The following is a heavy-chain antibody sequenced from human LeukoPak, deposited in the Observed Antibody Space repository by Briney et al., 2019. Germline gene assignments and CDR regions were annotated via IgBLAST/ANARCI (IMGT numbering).Heavy chain of an antibody. CDR3: ARPDDYGGRYNWFDP. Sequence: ASVKVSCKASGYTFTGYYMHWVRQAPGQGLEWMGWINPNSGGTNYAQKFQGRVTMTRDTPISTAYMELSRLRSDDTAVYYCARPDDYGGRYNWFDPWGQGTLVTVSS. J-gene: IGHJ5*02. CDR1: GYTFTGYY. D-gene: IGHD4-23*01. V-gene: IGHV1-2*02. CDR2: INPNSGGT.